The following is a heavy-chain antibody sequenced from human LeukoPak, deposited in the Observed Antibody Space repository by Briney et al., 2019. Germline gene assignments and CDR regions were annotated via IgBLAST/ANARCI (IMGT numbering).Heavy chain of an antibody. CDR2: INPNSGGT. CDR3: TRPYYDFWSGYADNWFDP. CDR1: GYTFTGYY. D-gene: IGHD3-3*01. Sequence: GASVKVSCKASGYTFTGYYMHWVRQAPGQGLEWMGWINPNSGGTNYAQKFQGRVTMTRDTSISTAYMELSRLRSDDTAVYYCTRPYYDFWSGYADNWFDPWGQGTLVTVSP. J-gene: IGHJ5*02. V-gene: IGHV1-2*02.